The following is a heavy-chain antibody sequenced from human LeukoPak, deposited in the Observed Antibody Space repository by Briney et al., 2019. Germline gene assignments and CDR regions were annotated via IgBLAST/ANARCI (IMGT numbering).Heavy chain of an antibody. CDR2: IYYSGSP. V-gene: IGHV4-39*01. D-gene: IGHD2-2*01. J-gene: IGHJ4*02. CDR3: ARLKGVPAADY. CDR1: GGSISSSPYY. Sequence: SETLSLTCTVSGGSISSSPYYWGWIRQPPGKGLEWIGTIYYSGSPYYNPSLKSRVTISVDTSKNQFSLKLTSVTAADTAMYYCARLKGVPAADYWGQGTLVTVSS.